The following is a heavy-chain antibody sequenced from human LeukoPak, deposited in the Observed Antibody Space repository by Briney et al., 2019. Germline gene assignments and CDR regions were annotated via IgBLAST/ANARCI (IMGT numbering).Heavy chain of an antibody. D-gene: IGHD6-13*01. CDR3: ARDGSIAATGAFDY. J-gene: IGHJ4*02. CDR1: GFTFSSYA. Sequence: GGSLRLSCAASGFTFSSYALQWVRQAPGQGLEWVAVVSSDGSNRFYADSVKGRFTVSKDNSKNTLYLQMNTLRAEDTAVYYCARDGSIAATGAFDYWGQGTLVTVSS. V-gene: IGHV3-30-3*01. CDR2: VSSDGSNR.